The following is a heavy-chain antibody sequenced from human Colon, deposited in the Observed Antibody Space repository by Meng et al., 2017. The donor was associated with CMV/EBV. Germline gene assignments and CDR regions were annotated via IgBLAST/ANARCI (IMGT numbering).Heavy chain of an antibody. CDR1: GFSLSDYW. J-gene: IGHJ4*02. CDR2: IRYDGSNK. Sequence: GESLKISCAASGFSLSDYWMSWVRQAPGKGLEWVAFIRYDGSNKYYADSVKGRFTISRDNSKNTLYLQMNSLRAEDTAVYYCAKDRITIFGVATQDYFDYWGQGTLVTVSS. V-gene: IGHV3-30*02. D-gene: IGHD3-3*01. CDR3: AKDRITIFGVATQDYFDY.